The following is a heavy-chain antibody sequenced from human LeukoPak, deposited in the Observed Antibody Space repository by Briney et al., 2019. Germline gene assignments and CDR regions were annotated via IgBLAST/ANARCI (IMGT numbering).Heavy chain of an antibody. CDR3: TSTLPY. Sequence: GGSLRLPCVASGFIFSHAGLTWVRHATGRGLEWVGRIKRKVDGGTTDYAAPVKGRFTISRDDSKNTLYLEMNSLKTEDTAMYYCTSTLPYWGQGTLVTVSS. CDR1: GFIFSHAG. D-gene: IGHD2-15*01. CDR2: IKRKVDGGTT. J-gene: IGHJ4*02. V-gene: IGHV3-15*01.